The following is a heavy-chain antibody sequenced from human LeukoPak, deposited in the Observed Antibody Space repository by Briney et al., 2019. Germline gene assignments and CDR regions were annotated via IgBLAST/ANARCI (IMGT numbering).Heavy chain of an antibody. CDR2: IRYDGSNK. CDR3: AKGGSYYYDSSGYADFDY. CDR1: GFTFSSYG. J-gene: IGHJ4*02. Sequence: RGSLRLSCAASGFTFSSYGMHWVRQAPGKGLEWVAFIRYDGSNKYYADSVKGRFTISRDNSKNTLYLQMNSLRAEDTAVYYCAKGGSYYYDSSGYADFDYWGQGTLVTVSS. D-gene: IGHD3-22*01. V-gene: IGHV3-30*02.